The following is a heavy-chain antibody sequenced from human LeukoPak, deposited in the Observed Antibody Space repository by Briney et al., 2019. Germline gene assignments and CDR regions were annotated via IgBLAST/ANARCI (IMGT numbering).Heavy chain of an antibody. CDR3: ARHLDHYDTSGYYSPYFDF. V-gene: IGHV4-39*01. D-gene: IGHD3-22*01. J-gene: IGHJ4*02. Sequence: SETLSLTCTVSGGSISGYYWAWIRQTPGKGLEWIGRMYYSGTTYYNPSLKSRVTISVDTSKNQFSLKLSSVTAADTAVYYCARHLDHYDTSGYYSPYFDFWGQGTLVTVSS. CDR1: GGSISGYY. CDR2: MYYSGTT.